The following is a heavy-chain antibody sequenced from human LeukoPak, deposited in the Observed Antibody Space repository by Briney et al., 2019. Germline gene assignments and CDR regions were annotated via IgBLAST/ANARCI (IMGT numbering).Heavy chain of an antibody. D-gene: IGHD3-22*01. V-gene: IGHV4-30-4*01. Sequence: SSQTLSFTCTVSGGSVSSDDYSWSWIRQPPGKDLEWIGYISYSGSTYYNPSLKSRVSMSQDTSKNQFSLKLTTVTAADTAVYYCARSYWLIYFDSWGQGTLVTVSS. CDR3: ARSYWLIYFDS. CDR1: GGSVSSDDYS. CDR2: ISYSGST. J-gene: IGHJ4*02.